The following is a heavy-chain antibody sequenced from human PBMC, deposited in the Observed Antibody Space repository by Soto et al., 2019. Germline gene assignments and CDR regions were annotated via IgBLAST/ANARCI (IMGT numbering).Heavy chain of an antibody. Sequence: KTSETLSLTCTVSGGSISNAAYSWSWIRQPPGKGLEWIGYIYPSGMPFYNPSLRSRVTISIDRSNDQFSLNLKSVTAADTAVYYCARERGGYGLFDSWGQGTLVTV. J-gene: IGHJ4*02. CDR1: GGSISNAAYS. D-gene: IGHD5-18*01. CDR2: IYPSGMP. V-gene: IGHV4-30-2*01. CDR3: ARERGGYGLFDS.